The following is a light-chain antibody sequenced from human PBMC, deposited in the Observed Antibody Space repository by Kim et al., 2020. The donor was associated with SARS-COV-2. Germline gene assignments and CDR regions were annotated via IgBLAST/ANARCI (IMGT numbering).Light chain of an antibody. CDR2: GKN. V-gene: IGLV3-19*01. CDR1: SLRSYY. Sequence: VALGETVRITCQVDSLRSYYATWYQQKPGQATIVVIYGKNNRPSGIPDRFSGSSSGNTASLTITGTQAGDEAEYYCNSRDSNDNVVFGGGTQLTVL. J-gene: IGLJ2*01. CDR3: NSRDSNDNVV.